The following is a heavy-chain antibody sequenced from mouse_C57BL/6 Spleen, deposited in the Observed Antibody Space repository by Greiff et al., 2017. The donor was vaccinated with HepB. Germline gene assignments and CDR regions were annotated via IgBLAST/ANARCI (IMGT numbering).Heavy chain of an antibody. V-gene: IGHV1-81*01. CDR3: ARWGEGYFDV. CDR1: GYTFTSYG. CDR2: IYPRSGKT. J-gene: IGHJ1*03. Sequence: QVQLQQSGAELARPGASVKLSCKASGYTFTSYGISWVKQRTGQGLEWIGEIYPRSGKTYYNEKFKGKATLTADKSSSTAYMELRSLTSEDSAVYFCARWGEGYFDVWGTGTTVTVSS.